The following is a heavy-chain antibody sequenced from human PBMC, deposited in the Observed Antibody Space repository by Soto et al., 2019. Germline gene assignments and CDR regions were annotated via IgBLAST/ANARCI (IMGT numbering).Heavy chain of an antibody. CDR3: ARTVTIFGVHNWFDP. Sequence: GGSLRLSCAASGFTVSSNYMSWVRQAPGKGLEWVSVIYSGGSTYYADSVKGRFTISRDNSKNTLYLQMNSLRAEDTAVYYCARTVTIFGVHNWFDPWGQGTLVTVSS. V-gene: IGHV3-66*01. J-gene: IGHJ5*02. D-gene: IGHD3-3*01. CDR1: GFTVSSNY. CDR2: IYSGGST.